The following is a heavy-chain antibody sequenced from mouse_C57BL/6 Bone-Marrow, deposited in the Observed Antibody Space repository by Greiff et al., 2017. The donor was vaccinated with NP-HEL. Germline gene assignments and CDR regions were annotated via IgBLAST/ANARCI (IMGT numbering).Heavy chain of an antibody. D-gene: IGHD1-1*01. Sequence: EVKLVESGGGLVKPGGSLKLSCAASGFTFSSYAMSWVRQTPEKRLEWVATISDGGSYTYYPDNVKGRFTISRDNAKNNLYLQMSHLKSEDTAMYYCARDPFTTVVARYFDVWGTGTTVTVSS. J-gene: IGHJ1*03. CDR3: ARDPFTTVVARYFDV. CDR2: ISDGGSYT. CDR1: GFTFSSYA. V-gene: IGHV5-4*01.